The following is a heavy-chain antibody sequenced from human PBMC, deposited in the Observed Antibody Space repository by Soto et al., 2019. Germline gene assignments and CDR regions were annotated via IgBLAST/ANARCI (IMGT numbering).Heavy chain of an antibody. CDR2: INHSGST. J-gene: IGHJ4*02. V-gene: IGHV4-34*01. D-gene: IGHD3-22*01. Sequence: PSETLSLTCAVYGGSFSGYYWSWIRQPPGKGLEWIGEINHSGSTNYNPSLKSRVTISVDTSKNQFSLKLSSVTAADTAVYYCASGAAYYYDSSGYYILDYWGQGTLVTVSS. CDR3: ASGAAYYYDSSGYYILDY. CDR1: GGSFSGYY.